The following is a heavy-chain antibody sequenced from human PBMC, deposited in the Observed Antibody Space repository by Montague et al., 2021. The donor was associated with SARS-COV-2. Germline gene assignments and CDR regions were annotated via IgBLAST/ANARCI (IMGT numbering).Heavy chain of an antibody. Sequence: SETLSLTCAVYGGSLRGYYWCWICQRPGAGLERIAEVSISGSTSNNPYPTSRVTISVDMSKNPFPLKLSPATAADSAVYYCARVPYRLLFVPRYYGMDVWGQGTTVTVSS. CDR3: ARVPYRLLFVPRYYGMDV. V-gene: IGHV4-34*01. CDR2: VSISGST. D-gene: IGHD2-2*01. J-gene: IGHJ6*02. CDR1: GGSLRGYY.